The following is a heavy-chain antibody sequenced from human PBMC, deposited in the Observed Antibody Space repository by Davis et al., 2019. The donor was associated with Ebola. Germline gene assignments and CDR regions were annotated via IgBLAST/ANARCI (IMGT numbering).Heavy chain of an antibody. Sequence: PSETLSLTCAVSGGSISSSNWWSWIRQPPGKGLEWIGSIYYSGSTYYNPSLKSRVTISVDTSKNQFSLKLSSVTAADTAVYYCARDLSYYDFWSGFDYWGQGTLVTVSS. CDR2: IYYSGST. J-gene: IGHJ4*02. V-gene: IGHV4-4*02. CDR1: GGSISSSNW. D-gene: IGHD3-3*01. CDR3: ARDLSYYDFWSGFDY.